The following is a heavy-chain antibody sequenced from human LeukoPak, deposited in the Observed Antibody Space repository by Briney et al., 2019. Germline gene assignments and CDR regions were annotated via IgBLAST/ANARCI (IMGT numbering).Heavy chain of an antibody. J-gene: IGHJ4*02. CDR2: ISAYNGNT. CDR1: GYTFTSYG. Sequence: ASVKVSCKASGYTFTSYGISWVRQAPGQGLEWMGWISAYNGNTNYAQKLQGRVTMTTDTSTSTAYMELRSLRSGDTAVYYCARARGYDYVWGSYRSPDFDYWGQGTLVTVSS. CDR3: ARARGYDYVWGSYRSPDFDY. V-gene: IGHV1-18*01. D-gene: IGHD3-16*02.